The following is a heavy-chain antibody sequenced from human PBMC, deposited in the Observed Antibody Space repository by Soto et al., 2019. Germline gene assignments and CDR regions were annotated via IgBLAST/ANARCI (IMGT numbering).Heavy chain of an antibody. J-gene: IGHJ4*02. CDR3: ARDSDSGYYDSSGYYHN. V-gene: IGHV4-34*01. Sequence: SETLSLTCAVHGGSFSGYYWSWIGQPPGKGLEWIGEINHSGSTNYNPSLKSRVTISVDTSKNQFSLKLSSVTAADTAVYYCARDSDSGYYDSSGYYHNWGQGTLVTVSS. D-gene: IGHD3-22*01. CDR1: GGSFSGYY. CDR2: INHSGST.